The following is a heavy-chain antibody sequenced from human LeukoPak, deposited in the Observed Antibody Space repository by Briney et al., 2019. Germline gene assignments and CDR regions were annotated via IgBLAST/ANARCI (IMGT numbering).Heavy chain of an antibody. CDR2: INLDGRQR. J-gene: IGHJ3*02. CDR3: ARDTDDFQGLDI. D-gene: IGHD3-3*01. CDR1: GFTFSRYW. V-gene: IGHV3-7*01. Sequence: GGSLRLSCAASGFTFSRYWMSWVRQAPGKGLEWVANINLDGRQRFYVDSVKGRFTISRASTENSLYLQMNSLRVEDTAVYYCARDTDDFQGLDIWGQGTVVTVSS.